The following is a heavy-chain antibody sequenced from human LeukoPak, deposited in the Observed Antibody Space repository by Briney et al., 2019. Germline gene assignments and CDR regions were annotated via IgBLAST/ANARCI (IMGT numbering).Heavy chain of an antibody. V-gene: IGHV3-9*01. D-gene: IGHD2-2*01. Sequence: PGRSLRLSCAASGFTFDDYAMHWVRQAPGKGLEWVSGISWNSGSIGYVDSVKGRFTISRDNAKNSLYLQMNSLRAEDTAVYYCARDLRMPSSTTVNYWGQGTLVTVSS. CDR3: ARDLRMPSSTTVNY. CDR1: GFTFDDYA. J-gene: IGHJ4*02. CDR2: ISWNSGSI.